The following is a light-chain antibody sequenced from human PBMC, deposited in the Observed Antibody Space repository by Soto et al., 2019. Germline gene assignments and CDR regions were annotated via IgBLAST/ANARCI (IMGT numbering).Light chain of an antibody. V-gene: IGLV2-8*01. Sequence: QSALTQPPSASGSPGQSVTVSCTGTSSDVGGYNFVSWYQQHPGEAPKLMIYEVSKRPSGVPDRFSGSKSGNTASRPVSGLQAKDESDYYCRSYAGSENLNWLFGGGAKLTVL. CDR3: RSYAGSENLNWL. J-gene: IGLJ3*02. CDR2: EVS. CDR1: SSDVGGYNF.